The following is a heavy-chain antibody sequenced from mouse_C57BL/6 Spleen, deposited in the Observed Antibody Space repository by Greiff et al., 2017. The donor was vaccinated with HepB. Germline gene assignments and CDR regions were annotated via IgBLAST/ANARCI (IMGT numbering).Heavy chain of an antibody. CDR3: ARSASGTDWYFDG. CDR1: GFSFTSYG. V-gene: IGHV2-2*01. D-gene: IGHD3-3*01. Sequence: QVQLQQSGPGLVQPSQSLSITCTVSGFSFTSYGVHWVRQSPGKGLEWLGVIWSGGSTDYNAPFISRRSISKDNSTGQIFFNMTRLQADDTAIYYSARSASGTDWYFDGWGTGTTVTVAS. CDR2: IWSGGST. J-gene: IGHJ1*03.